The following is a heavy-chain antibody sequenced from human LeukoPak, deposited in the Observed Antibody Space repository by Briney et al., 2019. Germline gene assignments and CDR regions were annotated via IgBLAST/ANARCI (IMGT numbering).Heavy chain of an antibody. Sequence: GGSLRLSCAASGFTFSSYSMNWVRQAPGKGLEWVSSISSSSSYIYYADSVKGRFTISRDNAKNSLYLQMNSLRAEDTAVYYCARVGDYYDSSGYYYYGMDVWGQGTTVTVSS. J-gene: IGHJ6*02. D-gene: IGHD3-22*01. CDR3: ARVGDYYDSSGYYYYGMDV. CDR1: GFTFSSYS. V-gene: IGHV3-21*01. CDR2: ISSSSSYI.